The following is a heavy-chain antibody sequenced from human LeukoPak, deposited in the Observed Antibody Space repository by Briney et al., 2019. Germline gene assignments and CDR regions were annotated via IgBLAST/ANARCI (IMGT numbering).Heavy chain of an antibody. CDR1: GGSFSGYY. CDR3: ASMRGYCSGGSCYSPDAFDI. CDR2: INHSGRT. J-gene: IGHJ3*02. V-gene: IGHV4-34*01. D-gene: IGHD2-15*01. Sequence: SETLSLTCADYGGSFSGYYWSWIRQPPGKGLDWIGEINHSGRTNYNPSLKSRVTISVDTSKNQFSLKLSSVTAADTAVYYCASMRGYCSGGSCYSPDAFDIWGQGTMVTVSS.